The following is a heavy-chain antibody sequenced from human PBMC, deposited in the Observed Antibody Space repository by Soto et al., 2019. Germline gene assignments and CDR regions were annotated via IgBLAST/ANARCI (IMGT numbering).Heavy chain of an antibody. J-gene: IGHJ4*02. V-gene: IGHV3-11*06. CDR2: ISSSSSYT. CDR1: GFTFSDYY. CDR3: ARGGYNHPFDY. D-gene: IGHD5-12*01. Sequence: GGSLRLSCAASGFTFSDYYMSWIRQAPGKGLEWVSYISSSSSYTNYADSVKGRFTISRDNAKNSLYLQMNSLRAEDTAVYYCARGGYNHPFDYWGQGTLVTVSS.